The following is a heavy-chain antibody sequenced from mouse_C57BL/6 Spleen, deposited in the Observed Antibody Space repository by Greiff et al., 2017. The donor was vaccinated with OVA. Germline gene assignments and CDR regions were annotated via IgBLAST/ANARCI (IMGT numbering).Heavy chain of an antibody. CDR2: ISGGGGNT. CDR1: GFTFSSYT. J-gene: IGHJ4*01. Sequence: DVKLVESGGGLVKPGGSLKLSCAASGFTFSSYTMSWVRQTPEKRLEWVATISGGGGNTYYPDSVKGRFTISRDNAKNTLYLQMSSLRSEDTALYYCAREGAMDYWGQGTSVTVSS. CDR3: AREGAMDY. V-gene: IGHV5-9*01.